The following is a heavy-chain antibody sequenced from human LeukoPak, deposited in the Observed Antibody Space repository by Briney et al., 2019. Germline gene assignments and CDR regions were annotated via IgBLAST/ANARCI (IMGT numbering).Heavy chain of an antibody. CDR3: ARDQMNIAAAGAYFDY. J-gene: IGHJ4*02. D-gene: IGHD6-13*01. Sequence: ASVKVSCKATGYTFTSFGISWVRQAPGQGLEWMGWIGAYNGNTKYGQKLQGRVTMTTDTSTSTAYMELRSLRSDDAAVYYCARDQMNIAAAGAYFDYWGQGTLVTVSS. CDR2: IGAYNGNT. V-gene: IGHV1-18*01. CDR1: GYTFTSFG.